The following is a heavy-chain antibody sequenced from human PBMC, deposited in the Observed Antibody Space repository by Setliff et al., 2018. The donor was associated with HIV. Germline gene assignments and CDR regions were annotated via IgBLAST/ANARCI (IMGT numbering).Heavy chain of an antibody. CDR1: GASISRHF. Sequence: SETLSLTCTVSGASISRHFWAWIRQPPGKGLEWIGTIYDSGSAKHNPSLESRVRISVDTSKNHLSLRLTSVTAADTALYFCARDVATVTTPERADWGQGTLVTVSS. D-gene: IGHD5-12*01. J-gene: IGHJ4*02. CDR2: IYDSGSA. CDR3: ARDVATVTTPERAD. V-gene: IGHV4-59*11.